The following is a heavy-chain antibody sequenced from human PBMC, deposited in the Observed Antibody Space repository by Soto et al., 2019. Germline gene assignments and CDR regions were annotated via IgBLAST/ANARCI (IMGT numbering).Heavy chain of an antibody. Sequence: SETLSLTCTVSGGSISSSSYYWGWIRQPPGKGLEWIGSIYYSGSTYYNPSLKSRVTISVDTSKNRFSLKLSSVTAADTAVYYCAGGSWELTPGSWFDPWGQGTLVTVSS. D-gene: IGHD1-26*01. CDR2: IYYSGST. CDR1: GGSISSSSYY. CDR3: AGGSWELTPGSWFDP. V-gene: IGHV4-39*01. J-gene: IGHJ5*02.